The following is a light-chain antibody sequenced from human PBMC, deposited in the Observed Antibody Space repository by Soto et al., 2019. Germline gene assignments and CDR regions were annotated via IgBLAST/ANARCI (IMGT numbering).Light chain of an antibody. Sequence: DIQMTQSPSSLSASVGDRVPIICRASQSISSYLNWYQQKPGKAPKLLIYAASSLQSGVPSRFSGSGSGTDFTLTISSLQPEDFAPYYCQQSYTTSITFGQGTRLEIK. CDR2: AAS. CDR3: QQSYTTSIT. V-gene: IGKV1-39*01. J-gene: IGKJ5*01. CDR1: QSISSY.